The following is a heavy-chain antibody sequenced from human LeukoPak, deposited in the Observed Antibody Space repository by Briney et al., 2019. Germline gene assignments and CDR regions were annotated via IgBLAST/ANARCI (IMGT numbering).Heavy chain of an antibody. D-gene: IGHD3-10*01. CDR2: LTGSGDNT. Sequence: PGGSLRLSCAASGFTFRNYAMTWVRQAPGKGLEWVSALTGSGDNTYYADSVKGRFTISRDNSKNTLFLQMNSLRAEDTAVYYCAREFDVTMVREPSGYYYYGMDVWGQGTTVTVSS. J-gene: IGHJ6*02. CDR3: AREFDVTMVREPSGYYYYGMDV. V-gene: IGHV3-23*01. CDR1: GFTFRNYA.